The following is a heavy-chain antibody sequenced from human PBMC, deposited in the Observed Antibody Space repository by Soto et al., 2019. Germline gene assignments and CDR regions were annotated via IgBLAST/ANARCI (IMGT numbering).Heavy chain of an antibody. CDR2: ISGSGGST. D-gene: IGHD4-17*01. J-gene: IGHJ4*02. CDR3: AKSGDYGDYVFDY. V-gene: IGHV3-23*01. Sequence: PGVPLRLSWAASGCTFSSYAMSWVRQVPGKGLEWVSAISGSGGSTYYADSVKGRFTISRDNSKNTLYLQMNSLRAEDTAVYYCAKSGDYGDYVFDYWGQGTLVTVSS. CDR1: GCTFSSYA.